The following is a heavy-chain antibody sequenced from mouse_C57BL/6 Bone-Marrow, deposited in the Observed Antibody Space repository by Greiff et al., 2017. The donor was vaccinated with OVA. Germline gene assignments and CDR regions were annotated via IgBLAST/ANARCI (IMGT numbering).Heavy chain of an antibody. CDR3: ARHNYGNYGGWYFDV. V-gene: IGHV5-2*01. J-gene: IGHJ1*03. D-gene: IGHD2-1*01. Sequence: EVMLVESGGGLVQPGESLKLSCESNEYEFPSHDMSWVRKTPEKRLELVAAINSDGGSTYYPDTMERRFIISRDNTKKTLYLQMSSLRSEDTALYYCARHNYGNYGGWYFDVWGTGTTVTVSS. CDR2: INSDGGST. CDR1: EYEFPSHD.